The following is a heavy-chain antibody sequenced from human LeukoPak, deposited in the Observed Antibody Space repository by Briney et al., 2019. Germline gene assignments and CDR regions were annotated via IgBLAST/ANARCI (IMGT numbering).Heavy chain of an antibody. V-gene: IGHV1-69*06. CDR3: ATKSDGYKGYLDY. CDR2: IIPISGTA. CDR1: GGTFRSYA. Sequence: GASAKVSCKASGGTFRSYAISWVRQAPGQGLEWMGGIIPISGTANYAQKFQGRAILTGATSTSTVYMELSSLRSEDTAVYYCATKSDGYKGYLDYWGQGTLVTVSS. J-gene: IGHJ4*02. D-gene: IGHD5-24*01.